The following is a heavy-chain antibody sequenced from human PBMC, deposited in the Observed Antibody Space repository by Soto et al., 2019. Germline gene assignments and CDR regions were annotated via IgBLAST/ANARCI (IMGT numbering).Heavy chain of an antibody. D-gene: IGHD3-3*01. CDR1: GGTMCSAGDS. V-gene: IGHV4-31*03. CDR3: ARDPVPYYDFWSGTGYYGMDV. Sequence: LSIASTVSGGTMCSAGDSGCLIRQHPGKGLEWIGYIYYSGSTYYNPSLKSRVTISVDTSKNQFSLKLSSVTAADTAVYYCARDPVPYYDFWSGTGYYGMDVWGQGTTVTVSS. CDR2: IYYSGST. J-gene: IGHJ6*02.